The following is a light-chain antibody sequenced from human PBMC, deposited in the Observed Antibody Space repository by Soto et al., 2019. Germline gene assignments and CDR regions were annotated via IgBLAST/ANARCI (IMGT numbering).Light chain of an antibody. CDR3: QKCNSAAWA. CDR2: DAS. V-gene: IGKV1-27*01. J-gene: IGKJ1*01. Sequence: DIQMTQSPASRSASVGDRVTITCRASQGIGNALAWYQQKPGKGPKLLIYDASTLPSGVPSRFSGSGSGTDFTLPISSLQPEDVATYSCQKCNSAAWAFGQGTKVEIK. CDR1: QGIGNA.